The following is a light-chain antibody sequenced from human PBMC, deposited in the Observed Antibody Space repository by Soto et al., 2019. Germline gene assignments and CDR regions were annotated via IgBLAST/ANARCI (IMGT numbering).Light chain of an antibody. Sequence: EIVLTQSPATLSLSPGERATLSCSASLTVSDNYLAWYQQKAGQAPRLVIYDASSRATGIPDRFSASGSGTDFTLTISRLEPEDFAVYYCQQYSTSPLTFSQGTKVDIK. CDR2: DAS. J-gene: IGKJ1*01. CDR3: QQYSTSPLT. V-gene: IGKV3-20*01. CDR1: LTVSDNY.